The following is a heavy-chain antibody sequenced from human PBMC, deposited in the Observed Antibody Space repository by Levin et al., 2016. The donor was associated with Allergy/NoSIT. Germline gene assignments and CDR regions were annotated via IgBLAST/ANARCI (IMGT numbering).Heavy chain of an antibody. CDR1: GGTFSSYA. Sequence: SVKVSCKASGGTFSSYAISWVRQAPGQGLEWMGGIIPIFGTANYAQKFQGRVTITADESTSTAYMELSSLRSEDTAVYYCARVGYCSSTSCYRGDYYYYYMDVWGKGITVTVSS. V-gene: IGHV1-69*13. D-gene: IGHD2-2*02. CDR2: IIPIFGTA. CDR3: ARVGYCSSTSCYRGDYYYYYMDV. J-gene: IGHJ6*03.